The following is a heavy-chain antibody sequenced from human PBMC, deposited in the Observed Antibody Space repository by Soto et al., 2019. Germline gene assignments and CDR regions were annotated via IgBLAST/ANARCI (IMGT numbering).Heavy chain of an antibody. CDR1: GYTFTSHY. V-gene: IGHV1-46*01. CDR2: INPSGGST. J-gene: IGHJ4*02. Sequence: QVQLVQSGAEVKKPGASVKVSCKASGYTFTSHYMHWVRQAPGQGLEWMGIINPSGGSTSYAQKFQGRVTMTRDTSTSTVYMELSSLRSEDTAVYYCARDRDSSSSPTYYFDYWGQGTLVTVSS. D-gene: IGHD6-13*01. CDR3: ARDRDSSSSPTYYFDY.